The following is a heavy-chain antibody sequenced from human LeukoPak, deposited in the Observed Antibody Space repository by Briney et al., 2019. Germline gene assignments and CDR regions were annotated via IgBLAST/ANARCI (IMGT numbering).Heavy chain of an antibody. J-gene: IGHJ4*02. V-gene: IGHV1-8*03. CDR2: MNPNSVNK. D-gene: IGHD6-6*01. CDR1: RYSFTSYD. Sequence: ASVKVSCKPSRYSFTSYDINWVGQATGRGVECMGWMNPNSVNKASAQKFHGRATNTTNTSISTPYMELSSLKSENTAVYYCARYSSSSFDYWGQGTLVTVSS. CDR3: ARYSSSSFDY.